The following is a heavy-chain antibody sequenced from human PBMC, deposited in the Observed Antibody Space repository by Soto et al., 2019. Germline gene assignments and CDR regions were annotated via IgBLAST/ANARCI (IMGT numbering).Heavy chain of an antibody. CDR2: MNPNSGYT. Sequence: ASVKVCCKASGYTFTSYDIHWVRQATGQGLEWVGWMNPNSGYTNYAQKLQGRVAMTRDNSKTTAYMELSSLRSEDTAVYYCVRYKEYYSGMDVWGQGTTVTVSS. D-gene: IGHD1-20*01. CDR3: VRYKEYYSGMDV. V-gene: IGHV1-8*01. CDR1: GYTFTSYD. J-gene: IGHJ6*02.